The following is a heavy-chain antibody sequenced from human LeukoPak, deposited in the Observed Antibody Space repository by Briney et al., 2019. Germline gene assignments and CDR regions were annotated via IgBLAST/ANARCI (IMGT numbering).Heavy chain of an antibody. J-gene: IGHJ4*02. CDR2: MNPNSGNT. Sequence: ASLKVSSKASVYTFTSYDINWVRQATGQGLEWMGWMNPNSGNTGYAQKFQGRVTMTRNTSISTAYMELSSLRSEDTAVYYCARVAHRGDCYDYWGQGTLVTVSS. CDR3: ARVAHRGDCYDY. CDR1: VYTFTSYD. D-gene: IGHD2-15*01. V-gene: IGHV1-8*01.